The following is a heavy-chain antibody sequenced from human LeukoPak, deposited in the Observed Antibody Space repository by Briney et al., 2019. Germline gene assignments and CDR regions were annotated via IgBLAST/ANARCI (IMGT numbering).Heavy chain of an antibody. CDR2: IIPIFGTA. D-gene: IGHD2-2*01. Sequence: SVKVSCKASGGTFSSYAISWVRRAPGQGLEWMGGIIPIFGTANYAQKFQGRVTITADKSTSTAYMELSSLRSEDTAVYYCARAELRGYCSSTSCLDKFDPWGQGTLVTVSS. CDR1: GGTFSSYA. CDR3: ARAELRGYCSSTSCLDKFDP. J-gene: IGHJ5*02. V-gene: IGHV1-69*06.